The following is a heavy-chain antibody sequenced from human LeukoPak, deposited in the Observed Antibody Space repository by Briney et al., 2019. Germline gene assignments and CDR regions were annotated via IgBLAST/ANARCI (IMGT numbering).Heavy chain of an antibody. CDR2: ISGSGGST. CDR3: AKDSSGYWGGFDY. J-gene: IGHJ4*02. D-gene: IGHD3-22*01. V-gene: IGHV3-23*01. Sequence: SGGSLRLSCAASGFTVSSNYMSWVRQAPGKGLEWVSAISGSGGSTYYADSVKGRFTISRDNSKNTLYLQMNSLRAEDTAVYYCAKDSSGYWGGFDYWGQGTLVTVSS. CDR1: GFTVSSNY.